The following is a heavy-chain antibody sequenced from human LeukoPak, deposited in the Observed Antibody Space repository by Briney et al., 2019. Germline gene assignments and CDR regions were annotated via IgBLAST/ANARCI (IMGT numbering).Heavy chain of an antibody. J-gene: IGHJ4*02. CDR3: ARDRYVYSSSLGFDY. D-gene: IGHD6-6*01. CDR1: GGSISSGGYY. CDR2: IYYSGST. Sequence: PSQTLSLTCTVSGGSISSGGYYWSWIRQHPGKGLEWIGYIYYSGSTYYNPSLKSRVTISADTSKNQFSLKLSSVTAADTAVYYCARDRYVYSSSLGFDYWGQGTLVTVSS. V-gene: IGHV4-31*03.